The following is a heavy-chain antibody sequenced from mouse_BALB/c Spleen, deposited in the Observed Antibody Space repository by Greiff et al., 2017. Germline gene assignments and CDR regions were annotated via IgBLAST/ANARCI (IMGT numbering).Heavy chain of an antibody. CDR1: GFTFNTYA. CDR2: IRSKSNNYAT. V-gene: IGHV10-1*02. Sequence: EVKLMESGGGLVQPKGSLKLSCAASGFTFNTYAMNWVRQAPGKGLEWVARIRSKSNNYATYYADSVKDRFTISRDDSQSMLYLQMNNLKTEDTAMYYCVRQGYDLWGQGTSVTVSS. CDR3: VRQGYDL. J-gene: IGHJ4*01. D-gene: IGHD2-14*01.